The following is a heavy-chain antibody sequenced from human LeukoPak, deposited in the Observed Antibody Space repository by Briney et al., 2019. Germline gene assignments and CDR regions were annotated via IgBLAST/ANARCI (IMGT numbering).Heavy chain of an antibody. CDR2: ISSSSIYI. J-gene: IGHJ4*02. V-gene: IGHV3-21*04. CDR1: GFTFSSYS. CDR3: AKARFSGTYGIDY. Sequence: GGSLRLSCAASGFTFSSYSMNWVRQAPGKGLEWVSSISSSSIYIYYADSVKGRFTISRDNSKNTLYLQMNSLRAEDTALYYCAKARFSGTYGIDYWGQGTLVTVSS. D-gene: IGHD1-26*01.